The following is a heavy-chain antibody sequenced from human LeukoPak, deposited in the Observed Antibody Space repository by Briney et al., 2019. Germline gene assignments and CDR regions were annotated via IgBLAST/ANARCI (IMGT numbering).Heavy chain of an antibody. CDR3: AGDYYGSGVNWFDS. J-gene: IGHJ5*01. CDR1: GGSVSSGGYY. V-gene: IGHV4-61*08. Sequence: SETLSLTCTVSGGSVSSGGYYWSWIRQPPGKGLEWIGYIYYTGSTNYSPSLKSRVTISVDTSKNQFYLKLSSVTAEDTAVYYCAGDYYGSGVNWFDSWGQGTLVTVSS. D-gene: IGHD3-10*01. CDR2: IYYTGST.